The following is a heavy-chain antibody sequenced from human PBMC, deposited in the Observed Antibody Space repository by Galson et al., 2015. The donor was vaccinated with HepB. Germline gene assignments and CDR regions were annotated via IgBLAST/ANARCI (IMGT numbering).Heavy chain of an antibody. CDR2: ISGSGGST. CDR3: AMDPAGGATHT. Sequence: SLRLSCAASGFTFSSYAMSWVRQALGKGLEWVSSISGSGGSTYYADSVKGRFTISRDNSKNTLYLQMNSLRAEDTAIYYCAMDPAGGATHTWGQGTLVTVSS. J-gene: IGHJ4*02. D-gene: IGHD1-26*01. V-gene: IGHV3-23*01. CDR1: GFTFSSYA.